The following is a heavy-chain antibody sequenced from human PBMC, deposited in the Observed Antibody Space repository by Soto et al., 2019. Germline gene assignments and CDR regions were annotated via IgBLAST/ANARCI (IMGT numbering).Heavy chain of an antibody. CDR1: GFFISRGNY. CDR3: ARARWYDAFDV. CDR2: IFHGGNT. Sequence: NPSETLSLTCAVSGFFISRGNYWGWIRKPPGKGLEWIGSIFHGGNTYYNPSLKSRVTISVDMSKNQFSPKLNSVTAADTAVHYCARARWYDAFDVWGQGAVVTVSS. D-gene: IGHD2-15*01. J-gene: IGHJ3*01. V-gene: IGHV4-38-2*01.